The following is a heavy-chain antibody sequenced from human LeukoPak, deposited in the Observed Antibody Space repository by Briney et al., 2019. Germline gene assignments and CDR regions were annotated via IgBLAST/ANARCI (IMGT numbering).Heavy chain of an antibody. CDR2: ISFDGRNK. Sequence: GESLKISCAASGFTFSSYGMHWVRQAPGKGLEWVAVISFDGRNKYFADSVKGRFTISRDNSKNTLCLQMNSLRAEDTAVYYCAKEKYRGYSYGSGDYWGQGTLVTVSS. D-gene: IGHD5-18*01. CDR3: AKEKYRGYSYGSGDY. V-gene: IGHV3-30*18. CDR1: GFTFSSYG. J-gene: IGHJ4*02.